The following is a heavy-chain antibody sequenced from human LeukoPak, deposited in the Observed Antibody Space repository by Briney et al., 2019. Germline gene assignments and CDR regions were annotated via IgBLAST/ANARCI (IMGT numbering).Heavy chain of an antibody. D-gene: IGHD3-16*02. CDR2: LSPGDGET. CDR3: ATRLGEFSSRDAFNI. V-gene: IGHV1-24*01. Sequence: GASVKVSCKVSGYSLTELSMHWVRQAPGKGPEWVGDLSPGDGETIYAQRFQGTVTMTEAKSTDTPYMEMRSLTYEDTAVYYCATRLGEFSSRDAFNIWGQGTMVTVSS. J-gene: IGHJ3*02. CDR1: GYSLTELS.